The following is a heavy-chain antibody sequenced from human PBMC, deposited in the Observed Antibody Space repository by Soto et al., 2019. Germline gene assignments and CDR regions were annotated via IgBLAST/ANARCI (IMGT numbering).Heavy chain of an antibody. CDR3: VRHTHGTTHDS. J-gene: IGHJ5*01. Sequence: SETLSLTCNVSGGSVSSGNHYWSWIRQPPGQGLEWVAYISYTGDTSYSPSLRSRLTVSVDWSKKQLSLDLSSVTAADTAIYYCVRHTHGTTHDSWGQRTLDTGSS. D-gene: IGHD1-1*01. CDR1: GGSVSSGNHY. CDR2: ISYTGDT. V-gene: IGHV4-30-4*01.